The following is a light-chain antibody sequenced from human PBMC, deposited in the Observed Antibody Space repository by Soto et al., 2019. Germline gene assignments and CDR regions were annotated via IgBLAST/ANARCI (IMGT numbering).Light chain of an antibody. Sequence: DIQMTQSPSTLSASVGDRVTITCRASQSISSWLAWYQQKPGKAPELLMHDASTLESGVPLRFSGSGSGTEFTPTITSLQPDDFATYYCQQYDSYGTFGQGTKVEIK. V-gene: IGKV1-5*01. CDR1: QSISSW. CDR2: DAS. CDR3: QQYDSYGT. J-gene: IGKJ1*01.